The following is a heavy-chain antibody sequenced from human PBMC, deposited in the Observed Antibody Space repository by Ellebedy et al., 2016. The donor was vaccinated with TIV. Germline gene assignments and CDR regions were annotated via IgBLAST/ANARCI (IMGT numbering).Heavy chain of an antibody. Sequence: AASVKVSCKASGGTFSSYAISWVRQAPRQGLEWMGRIIPILGIANYAQKFQGRVTITADKSTSTAYMARSSLRSEDTAVYYCASYGSGSYMVYWGQGTLVTVSS. CDR3: ASYGSGSYMVY. CDR2: IIPILGIA. V-gene: IGHV1-69*04. J-gene: IGHJ4*02. CDR1: GGTFSSYA. D-gene: IGHD3-10*01.